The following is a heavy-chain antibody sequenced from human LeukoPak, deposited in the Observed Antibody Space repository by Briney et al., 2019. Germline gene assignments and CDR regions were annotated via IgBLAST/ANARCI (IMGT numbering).Heavy chain of an antibody. CDR2: ISSGSSYI. CDR1: GFTFSSYS. CDR3: ARGGTSSLSSLDY. Sequence: PGGSLRLSCAASGFTFSSYSMNWVRQAPGKGLEWVSSISSGSSYIYYADSVKGRFTISRDNAKNSLCLQMNSLRAEDTAVYYCARGGTSSLSSLDYWGQGTLVTVSS. J-gene: IGHJ4*02. D-gene: IGHD6-6*01. V-gene: IGHV3-21*01.